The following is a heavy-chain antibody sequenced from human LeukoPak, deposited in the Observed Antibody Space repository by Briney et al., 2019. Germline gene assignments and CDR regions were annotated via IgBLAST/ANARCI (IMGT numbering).Heavy chain of an antibody. Sequence: GGSLRLSCGASGLAFSIFGMHWVRQAPGKGLEWVAFVGIDGRQTYYVNSVKGRFTISRDNSKNTVFLQMNSLRVEDTAVHYCVAHQGHYYGDRCGPYWGQGTLVTVSS. CDR3: VAHQGHYYGDRCGPY. V-gene: IGHV3-30*02. CDR2: VGIDGRQT. D-gene: IGHD3-10*01. CDR1: GLAFSIFG. J-gene: IGHJ4*02.